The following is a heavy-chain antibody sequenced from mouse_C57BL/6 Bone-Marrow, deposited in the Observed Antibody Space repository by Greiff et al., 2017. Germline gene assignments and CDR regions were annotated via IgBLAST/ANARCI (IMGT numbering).Heavy chain of an antibody. V-gene: IGHV1-55*01. CDR1: GYTFTSYW. CDR2: IYPGSGST. D-gene: IGHD2-1*01. CDR3: ARSVYYGNLYWYFDV. Sequence: QVQLQQPGAELVKPGASVKMSCKASGYTFTSYWITWVKQRPGQGLEWIGAIYPGSGSTNYNEKFKSKATLTVDTSSSTAYMQLSSLTSEDSAVYYWARSVYYGNLYWYFDVWGTGTTVTVSS. J-gene: IGHJ1*03.